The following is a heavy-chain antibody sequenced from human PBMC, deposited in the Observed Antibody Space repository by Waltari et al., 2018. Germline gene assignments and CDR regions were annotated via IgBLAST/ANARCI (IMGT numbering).Heavy chain of an antibody. CDR3: ARLYNTGWYGIDY. Sequence: EVQLVESGGGLVQPGGSLRLSCAASGFTFSSYWMSWVRQAPGKGLEGVANIKQEGSEKDSVDSVKGRFTISRDNAKNSLSLQMNSLRAEDTAVYFCARLYNTGWYGIDYWGQGTLVTVSS. CDR2: IKQEGSEK. V-gene: IGHV3-7*01. CDR1: GFTFSSYW. J-gene: IGHJ4*02. D-gene: IGHD6-19*01.